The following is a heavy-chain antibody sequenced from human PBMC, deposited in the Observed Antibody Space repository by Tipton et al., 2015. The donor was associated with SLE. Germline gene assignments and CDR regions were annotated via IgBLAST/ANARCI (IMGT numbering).Heavy chain of an antibody. CDR3: ARVTFSCSGGSCYGFYFEY. D-gene: IGHD2-15*01. J-gene: IGHJ4*02. Sequence: TLSLTCTVSGGSISNYYWSWTRQPPGKGLEWIGYVFYTGSTNYNSSLKSRVTISVDTSKNQFSLKLTSVTAAGTAVYFCARVTFSCSGGSCYGFYFEYWGQGTLITVSS. V-gene: IGHV4-59*01. CDR1: GGSISNYY. CDR2: VFYTGST.